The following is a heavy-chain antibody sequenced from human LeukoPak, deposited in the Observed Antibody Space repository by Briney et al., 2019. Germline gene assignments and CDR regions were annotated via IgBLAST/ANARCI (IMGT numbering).Heavy chain of an antibody. D-gene: IGHD4-23*01. J-gene: IGHJ4*02. V-gene: IGHV3-48*01. Sequence: GGSVRLSCAASGFTFSSYSMNWVRQAPGKGLEWVSYISSSSSTIHYADSVKGRFTISRDNAKNSLYLQMNSLRAEDTAVYYCARDHDYGGNSAPGYWGQGTLVTVSS. CDR1: GFTFSSYS. CDR2: ISSSSSTI. CDR3: ARDHDYGGNSAPGY.